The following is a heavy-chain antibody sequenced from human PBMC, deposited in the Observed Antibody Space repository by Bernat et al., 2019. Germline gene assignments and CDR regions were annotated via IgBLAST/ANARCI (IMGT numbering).Heavy chain of an antibody. CDR2: IESDGIST. V-gene: IGHV3-74*01. Sequence: EVQLVESGGDLVQPGGSLRLSCAASGFTFSSYLMHWVRQAPGMGLVWVSRIESDGISTTYADSVKGRFTSSRDKAKNTLYLQMNSLRAEDTAVYYCARESVAGPDYWGQGTLVTVSS. CDR3: ARESVAGPDY. CDR1: GFTFSSYL. J-gene: IGHJ4*02. D-gene: IGHD6-19*01.